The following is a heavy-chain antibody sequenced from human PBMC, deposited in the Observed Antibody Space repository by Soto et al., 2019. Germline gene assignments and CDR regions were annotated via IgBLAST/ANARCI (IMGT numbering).Heavy chain of an antibody. V-gene: IGHV3-23*01. CDR2: IGGSGGSP. CDR1: GFTFSSYA. Sequence: GGSLRLSCAASGFTFSSYAMTWVRQAPGKGLEWVSAIGGSGGSPYYADSVKGRFTISRDNSKNTLYLQMNSQRAEDTATYYCSSGYHQRSLDYWGQGTQVTVSS. D-gene: IGHD3-22*01. J-gene: IGHJ4*02. CDR3: SSGYHQRSLDY.